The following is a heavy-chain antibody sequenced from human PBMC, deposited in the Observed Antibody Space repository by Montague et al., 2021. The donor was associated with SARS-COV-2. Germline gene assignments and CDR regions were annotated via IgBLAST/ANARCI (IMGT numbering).Heavy chain of an antibody. J-gene: IGHJ6*02. CDR2: TYYRSKWYN. CDR1: GDSVSSNSAA. V-gene: IGHV6-1*01. CDR3: ARGLWFGELLYYYYYYGMDV. D-gene: IGHD3-10*01. Sequence: CAISGDSVSSNSAAWNWIRQSPSRGLGWLGRTYYRSKWYNDYAVSVKSRITINPDTSKNQFSPQLNSVTPEDTAVYYCARGLWFGELLYYYYYYGMDVWGQGTTVTVSS.